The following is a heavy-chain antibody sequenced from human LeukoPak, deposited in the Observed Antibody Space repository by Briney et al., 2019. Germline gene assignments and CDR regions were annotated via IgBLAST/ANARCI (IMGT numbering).Heavy chain of an antibody. V-gene: IGHV3-30*04. Sequence: GRSLRLSCAASGFTFSSYAMHWVRQAPGKGLEWVAVIPYDGSNKYYADSVKGRFTISRDNSKNTLYLQMNSLRAEDTAVYYCARAGGGFDYWGQGTLVTVSS. CDR3: ARAGGGFDY. D-gene: IGHD3-16*01. CDR2: IPYDGSNK. CDR1: GFTFSSYA. J-gene: IGHJ4*02.